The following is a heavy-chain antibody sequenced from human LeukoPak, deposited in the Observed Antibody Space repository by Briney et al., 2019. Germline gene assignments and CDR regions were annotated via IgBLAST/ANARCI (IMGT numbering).Heavy chain of an antibody. J-gene: IGHJ5*02. CDR3: VRGFDP. Sequence: PSETLSLTCTVSGDSISSGNYCWSWMRPPAGRGLEWIGRFSITESTDYNPSLKSRVTTSVDTSKNQFSLRLTSVTAADTAVYYCVRGFDPWGQGTLVTVSS. V-gene: IGHV4-61*02. CDR1: GDSISSGNYC. CDR2: FSITEST.